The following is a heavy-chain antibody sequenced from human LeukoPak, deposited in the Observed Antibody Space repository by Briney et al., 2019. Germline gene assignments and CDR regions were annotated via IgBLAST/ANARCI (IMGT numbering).Heavy chain of an antibody. Sequence: KPSETLSLTCTVSGGSISSYYWSWIRQPPGKGLEWIGYIYYSGSTNYNPSLKSRVTISVDTSKNQFSLKLSSVTASDSAVYYCARGIVGTTRPVDYWGQGTLVTVSS. CDR3: ARGIVGTTRPVDY. CDR2: IYYSGST. D-gene: IGHD1-26*01. J-gene: IGHJ4*02. CDR1: GGSISSYY. V-gene: IGHV4-59*08.